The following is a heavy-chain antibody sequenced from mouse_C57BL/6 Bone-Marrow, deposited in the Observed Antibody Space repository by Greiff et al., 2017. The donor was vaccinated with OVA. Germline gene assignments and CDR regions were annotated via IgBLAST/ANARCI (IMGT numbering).Heavy chain of an antibody. Sequence: VQLQQSGPDPDNPGASVKMSCKASGYTFTDYNMHWVKQSHGKSLEWIGYINPNNGGTSYNQKFKGKATLTVNKSSSTAYMELRSLTSEDSAVYYCAREDYSNYVCFAYWGQGTLVTVSA. CDR3: AREDYSNYVCFAY. CDR2: INPNNGGT. D-gene: IGHD2-5*01. J-gene: IGHJ3*01. CDR1: GYTFTDYN. V-gene: IGHV1-22*01.